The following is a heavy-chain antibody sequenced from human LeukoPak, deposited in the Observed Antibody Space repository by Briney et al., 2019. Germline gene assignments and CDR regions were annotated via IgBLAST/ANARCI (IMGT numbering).Heavy chain of an antibody. CDR2: INPNSGGT. V-gene: IGHV1-2*06. CDR1: GYTFTGCY. J-gene: IGHJ4*02. Sequence: ASVKLSCKASGYTFTGCYMHWVRHAPGQGLELMGRINPNSGGTNYAQKFPGRGTMTRATYISTTYMELSRLRSDDTAVAYRARDQESIANREAIDYWGQGSLL. D-gene: IGHD6-6*01. CDR3: ARDQESIANREAIDY.